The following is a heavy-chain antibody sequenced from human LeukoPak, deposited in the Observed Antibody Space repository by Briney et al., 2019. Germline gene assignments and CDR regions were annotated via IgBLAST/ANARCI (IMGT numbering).Heavy chain of an antibody. CDR3: ARGGSYYFDY. D-gene: IGHD1-26*01. Sequence: GGSLRLSCAASGFTFSSYSMNWVRQAPGKGLEWVAFIRYDGSNKYYADSVKGRFTISRDNSKNTLYLQMNSLRAEDTAVYYCARGGSYYFDYWGQGTLVTVSS. CDR2: IRYDGSNK. CDR1: GFTFSSYS. V-gene: IGHV3-30*02. J-gene: IGHJ4*02.